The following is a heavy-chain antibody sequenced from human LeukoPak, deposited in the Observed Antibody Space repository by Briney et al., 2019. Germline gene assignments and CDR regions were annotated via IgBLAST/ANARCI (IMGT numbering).Heavy chain of an antibody. J-gene: IGHJ5*02. CDR1: GGSISSYY. V-gene: IGHV4-34*01. CDR2: INHSGST. CDR3: ARSSRHQLLHRGRWFDP. Sequence: SETLSLTCTVPGGSISSYYWSWIRQPPGKGLEWIGEINHSGSTNYNPSLKSRVTISVDTSKNQFSLKLSSVTAADTAVYYCARSSRHQLLHRGRWFDPWGQGTLVTVSS. D-gene: IGHD2-2*01.